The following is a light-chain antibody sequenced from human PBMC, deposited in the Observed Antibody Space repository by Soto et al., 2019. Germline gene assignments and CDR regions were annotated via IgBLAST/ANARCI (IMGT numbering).Light chain of an antibody. CDR3: QSYDSSLSGYV. CDR1: SSNIGTGYD. V-gene: IGLV1-40*01. J-gene: IGLJ1*01. CDR2: GNT. Sequence: QSVLTQPPSVSGAPGQRVTISCTGSSSNIGTGYDVHWYQQLPGTAPKLLIYGNTNRPSGAPDRVSGSKSGTSASLAITGLQAEDEADYYCQSYDSSLSGYVFGTGTKLTVL.